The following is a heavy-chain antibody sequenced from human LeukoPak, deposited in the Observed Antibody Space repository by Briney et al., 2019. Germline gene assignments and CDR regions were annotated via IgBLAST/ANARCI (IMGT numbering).Heavy chain of an antibody. V-gene: IGHV3-23*01. Sequence: GGSLRLSCAASGFTFSSYAMSWVRQAPGKGLEWVSAISGSGGSTYYADSVRGRFTISRDNSKNTLYLQMNSLRAEDTAVYYCARRRGGYSYGKLDYWGQGTLVTVSS. J-gene: IGHJ4*02. CDR2: ISGSGGST. CDR3: ARRRGGYSYGKLDY. CDR1: GFTFSSYA. D-gene: IGHD5-18*01.